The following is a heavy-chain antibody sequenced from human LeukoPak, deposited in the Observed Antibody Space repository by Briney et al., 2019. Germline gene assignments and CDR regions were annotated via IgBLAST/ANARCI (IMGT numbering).Heavy chain of an antibody. CDR3: ARGLYYYGSGSYYPLYYYYGMDV. CDR1: GVSFSGYY. Sequence: PSETLSLTCAVYGVSFSGYYWSWIRQPPGKGLEWIWEINHSGSTNYNPAPKSRVTISVDTSKNQFSLKLSSVTAADTAVYYCARGLYYYGSGSYYPLYYYYGMDVWGQGTTATVSS. V-gene: IGHV4-34*01. CDR2: INHSGST. J-gene: IGHJ6*02. D-gene: IGHD3-10*01.